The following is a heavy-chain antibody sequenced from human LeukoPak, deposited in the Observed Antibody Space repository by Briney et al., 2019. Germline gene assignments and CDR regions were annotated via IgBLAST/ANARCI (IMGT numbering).Heavy chain of an antibody. CDR1: GFTFNTYG. Sequence: GGSLRLSCEASGFTFNTYGMRWVRQAPGKGLEWVAFIRSDGYKKDYADSVRGRFTISRDNSKNTVYMQMDSLRPEDTALYYCAKDHARDLWDFDYWGQGSLVTVSS. V-gene: IGHV3-30*02. J-gene: IGHJ4*02. CDR3: AKDHARDLWDFDY. CDR2: IRSDGYKK. D-gene: IGHD3-10*01.